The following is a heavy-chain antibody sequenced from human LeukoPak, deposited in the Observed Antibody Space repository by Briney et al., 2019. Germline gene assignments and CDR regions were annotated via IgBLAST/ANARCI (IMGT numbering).Heavy chain of an antibody. CDR3: AKEGRSLQTY. J-gene: IGHJ4*02. CDR1: GFTFSNFW. V-gene: IGHV3-7*03. D-gene: IGHD5-24*01. CDR2: IKEDGTET. Sequence: GGSLRLSCTASGFTFSNFWMGWVRQAPGKGLERVANIKEDGTETYYVDSVKGRFTISRDNAKNSLYLQMNSLRVEDTAVYYCAKEGRSLQTYWGQGTLVTVSS.